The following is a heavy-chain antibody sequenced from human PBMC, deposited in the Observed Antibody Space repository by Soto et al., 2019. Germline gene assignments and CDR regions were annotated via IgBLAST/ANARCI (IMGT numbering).Heavy chain of an antibody. D-gene: IGHD2-8*02. V-gene: IGHV4-4*02. CDR2: IYHSGST. CDR3: ARGGTGSIDY. Sequence: QVHLQESGPGLVKPSGTLSLTCAVSGDSISSTNWWRWVRQPPGKGLDWIGEIYHSGSTNYNPSLKSRVTIPVDKSKNQFSLKLSSVTAAATAGYYCARGGTGSIDYWGQGTLVTVSS. CDR1: GDSISSTNW. J-gene: IGHJ4*02.